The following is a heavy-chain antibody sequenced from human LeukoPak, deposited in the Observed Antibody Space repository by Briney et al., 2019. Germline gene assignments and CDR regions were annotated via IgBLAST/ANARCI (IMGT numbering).Heavy chain of an antibody. V-gene: IGHV1-69*13. J-gene: IGHJ6*04. CDR3: AREAGCSGGSCSSDYYGMDV. CDR2: ILPIFGTA. CDR1: GGTFNSYA. D-gene: IGHD2-15*01. Sequence: SVKVSCKASGGTFNSYAISWVRQAPGQGLEWMGGILPIFGTANYAQKFQGRVTITADESTSTAYMELSSLRSEATAVYYCAREAGCSGGSCSSDYYGMDVWGKGTTVTVSS.